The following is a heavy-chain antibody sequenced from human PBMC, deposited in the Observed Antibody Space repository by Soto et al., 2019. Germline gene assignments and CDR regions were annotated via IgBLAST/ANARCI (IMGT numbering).Heavy chain of an antibody. CDR1: GDSVSSNSAA. Sequence: SQTLSLTCAISGDSVSSNSAACNWIRQSPSRGLEWLGRTYYRSKWYNDYAVSVKSRITINPDTSKNQFSLQLNSVTPEDTAVYYCASEDGFWSGLRTLTIWGQGTTVTVSS. V-gene: IGHV6-1*01. CDR3: ASEDGFWSGLRTLTI. D-gene: IGHD3-3*01. CDR2: TYYRSKWYN. J-gene: IGHJ6*02.